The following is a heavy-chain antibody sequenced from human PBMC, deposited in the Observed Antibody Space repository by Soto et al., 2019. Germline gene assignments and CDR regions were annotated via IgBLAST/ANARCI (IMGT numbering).Heavy chain of an antibody. J-gene: IGHJ6*02. CDR3: AKDAITMVRGVISYYGMDV. CDR2: ISGNSGSI. Sequence: EVQLVESGGGLVQPGSSLRLSCAAPGFTFDDYAMHWVRQAPGKGLEWVSGISGNSGSIGYADSVKGRFTISRDNAKNSLYLQMNSLRAEDTALYYCAKDAITMVRGVISYYGMDVWGQGTTVTVSS. CDR1: GFTFDDYA. V-gene: IGHV3-9*01. D-gene: IGHD3-10*01.